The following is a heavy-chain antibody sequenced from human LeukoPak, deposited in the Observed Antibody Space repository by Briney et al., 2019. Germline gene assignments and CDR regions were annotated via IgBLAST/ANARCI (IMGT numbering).Heavy chain of an antibody. D-gene: IGHD3-3*01. CDR3: ARERQNKDFWSGGDY. J-gene: IGHJ4*02. CDR1: GFTFSTYW. CDR2: INQDGSEQ. Sequence: GGSLRLSCAASGFTFSTYWMSWVRQAPGKGLEWVANINQDGSEQYYADSVKGRFTISRDNAKNSLYLQMNTLRPEDTAVYYCARERQNKDFWSGGDYWGQGTLVTVSS. V-gene: IGHV3-7*01.